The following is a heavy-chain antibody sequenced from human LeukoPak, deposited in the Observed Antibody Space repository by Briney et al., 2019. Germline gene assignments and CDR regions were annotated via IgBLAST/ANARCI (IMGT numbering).Heavy chain of an antibody. V-gene: IGHV4-59*01. CDR3: ARVSSSSWYGMGGLNWFDP. Sequence: PSETLSLTCTVSGGSISSYYWSWIRQPPGKGLEWIGYIYYSGSTNYNPSLKSRVTISVDTSKNQFSLKLSSVTAADTAVYYCARVSSSSWYGMGGLNWFDPWGQGTLVTVSS. J-gene: IGHJ5*02. CDR2: IYYSGST. CDR1: GGSISSYY. D-gene: IGHD6-13*01.